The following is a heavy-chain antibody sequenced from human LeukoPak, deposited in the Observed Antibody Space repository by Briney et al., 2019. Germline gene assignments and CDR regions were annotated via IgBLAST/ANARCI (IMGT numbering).Heavy chain of an antibody. Sequence: GESLKISCKASGYKFTSYWISWVRQMPGKGLEWMGRIDPSDAYTNYNPSFQGRVTVSADNSITTAYLNFRGLRTSDSGLYYCALGGNSSSWYYWFDPWGQGTLVTVSS. J-gene: IGHJ5*02. D-gene: IGHD6-13*01. CDR3: ALGGNSSSWYYWFDP. CDR1: GYKFTSYW. CDR2: IDPSDAYT. V-gene: IGHV5-10-1*01.